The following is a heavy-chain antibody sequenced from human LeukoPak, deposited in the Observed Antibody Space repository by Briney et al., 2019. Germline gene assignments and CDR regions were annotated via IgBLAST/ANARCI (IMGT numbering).Heavy chain of an antibody. D-gene: IGHD3-3*01. Sequence: SETLSLTCTVSAASISSSSYYWGWNRQPPGKGLEGIGTIYYSGNTYYNPSLKSRATMSVDTSKNQLSLKLSSVTAADTAVYYCARHGYNFWSGYSQFYYYYYMDVWGKGTTVTVSS. J-gene: IGHJ6*03. CDR2: IYYSGNT. CDR3: ARHGYNFWSGYSQFYYYYYMDV. CDR1: AASISSSSYY. V-gene: IGHV4-39*01.